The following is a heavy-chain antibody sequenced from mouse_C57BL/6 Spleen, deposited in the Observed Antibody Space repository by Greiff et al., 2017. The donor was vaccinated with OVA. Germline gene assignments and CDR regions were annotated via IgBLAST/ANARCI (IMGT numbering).Heavy chain of an antibody. CDR3: ARGTTDWYFDV. V-gene: IGHV1-63*01. Sequence: VQLQQSGAELVRPGTSVKMSCKASGYTFTNYWIGWAKQRPGHGLEWIGDIYPGGGYTNYNEKFKGKATLTAAKSSSTAYMQFSSLTAEDSAIDYSARGTTDWYFDVWGTGTTVTVSS. CDR1: GYTFTNYW. CDR2: IYPGGGYT. D-gene: IGHD1-1*01. J-gene: IGHJ1*03.